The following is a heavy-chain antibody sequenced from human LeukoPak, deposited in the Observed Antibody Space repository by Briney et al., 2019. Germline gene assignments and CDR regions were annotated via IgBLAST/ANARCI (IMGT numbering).Heavy chain of an antibody. J-gene: IGHJ4*02. CDR1: GFSFNNIG. CDR2: ISGTGGST. D-gene: IGHD3-22*01. Sequence: GGSLRLSCVASGFSFNNIGMSWVRQAPGKGLEWVSSISGTGGSTHYADSVKGRFTISRDNSKNTLYLQMNSLRAGDTAVYYCAKSSYYDSSGFYREYYFDCWGQGTLVPVSS. CDR3: AKSSYYDSSGFYREYYFDC. V-gene: IGHV3-23*01.